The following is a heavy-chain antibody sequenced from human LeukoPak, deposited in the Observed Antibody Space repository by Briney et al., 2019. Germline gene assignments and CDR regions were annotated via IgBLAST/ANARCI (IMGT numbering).Heavy chain of an antibody. CDR3: ASGLEHLQHWFY. CDR2: IYSGGNT. V-gene: IGHV3-66*01. J-gene: IGHJ4*02. D-gene: IGHD1/OR15-1a*01. CDR1: GFTVSTSY. Sequence: GGSLRLSCLASGFTVSTSYMSWVRQASGRGLEWVSVIYSGGNTYYADSVKGRFIISRDNSKNTLFLQMEALRGEDTAVYYCASGLEHLQHWFYWGQGTRVSVYS.